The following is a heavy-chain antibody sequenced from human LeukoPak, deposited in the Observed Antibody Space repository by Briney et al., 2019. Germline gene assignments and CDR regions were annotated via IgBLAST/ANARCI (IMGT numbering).Heavy chain of an antibody. CDR1: GFTFSIYA. Sequence: PGGSLRLSCAASGFTFSIYAMSWVGQAPGKGLEWVSSTSSGGDYTYYAGSVKGRFTISRDNSKNTLYLQMNSLRAEDTATYYCAKDRPNYYESNGHYYRRDGDSWGQGTLVTVSS. D-gene: IGHD3-22*01. V-gene: IGHV3-23*01. CDR2: TSSGGDYT. CDR3: AKDRPNYYESNGHYYRRDGDS. J-gene: IGHJ5*01.